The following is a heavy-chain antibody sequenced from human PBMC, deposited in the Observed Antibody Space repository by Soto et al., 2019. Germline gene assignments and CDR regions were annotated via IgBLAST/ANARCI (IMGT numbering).Heavy chain of an antibody. J-gene: IGHJ6*02. CDR1: GGTFSSYA. CDR2: IIPIFGTA. Sequence: QVQLVQSGAEVKKPGSSVKVSCKASGGTFSSYAISWVRQAPGQGLEWMGGIIPIFGTANYAQKFQGRVTITADESTSTANRELSSLRSEDTAVYYCARGYSSTHTVYYYGMDVLGQGTTVTVSS. V-gene: IGHV1-69*12. D-gene: IGHD6-13*01. CDR3: ARGYSSTHTVYYYGMDV.